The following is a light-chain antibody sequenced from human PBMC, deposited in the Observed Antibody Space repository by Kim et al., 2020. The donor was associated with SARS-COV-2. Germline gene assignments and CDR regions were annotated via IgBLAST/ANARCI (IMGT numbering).Light chain of an antibody. CDR3: CSYAGTYTWV. CDR2: DVT. V-gene: IGLV2-11*01. CDR1: STNIGGYDY. Sequence: GQSITISCAGTSTNIGGYDYVSWYQQHQGKVPKLMIYDVTRRPSGVPDRFSGSKSGSTASLTISWLQAEDEADYYCCSYAGTYTWVFGGGTQLTVL. J-gene: IGLJ3*02.